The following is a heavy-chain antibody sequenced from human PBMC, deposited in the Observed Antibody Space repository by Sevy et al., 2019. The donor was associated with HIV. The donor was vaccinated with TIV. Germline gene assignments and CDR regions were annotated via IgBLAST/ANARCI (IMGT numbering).Heavy chain of an antibody. CDR2: ISFDGNNK. Sequence: GGSLRLSCAASGFTFSNYAMHWVRQAPGKGLEWVAVISFDGNNKDYADSVKGRFTISRDNSKNTLYLQMNSLRAEDTSMYYCARKWEISAFDIWGQGTMVTVSS. D-gene: IGHD1-26*01. CDR1: GFTFSNYA. CDR3: ARKWEISAFDI. V-gene: IGHV3-30*04. J-gene: IGHJ3*02.